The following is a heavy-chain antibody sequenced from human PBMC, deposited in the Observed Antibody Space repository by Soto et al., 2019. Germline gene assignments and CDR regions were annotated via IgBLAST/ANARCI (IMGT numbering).Heavy chain of an antibody. CDR3: ATEYSSSPNPLYAMDV. J-gene: IGHJ6*02. D-gene: IGHD6-6*01. V-gene: IGHV3-21*01. Sequence: EVLLVESGGGLVKPGGSLTLSCAGSGFTFSSYRMNWVRRPPGKGLEWVSSISSYSDSKYYADSVKGRFTISRHNAKKTLFLRMDSLRAEDTAIYYCATEYSSSPNPLYAMDVWGQGTTVAVSS. CDR2: ISSYSDSK. CDR1: GFTFSSYR.